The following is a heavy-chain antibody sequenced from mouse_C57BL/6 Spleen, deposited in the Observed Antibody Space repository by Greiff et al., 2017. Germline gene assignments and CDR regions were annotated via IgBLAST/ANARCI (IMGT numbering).Heavy chain of an antibody. J-gene: IGHJ2*01. V-gene: IGHV5-9*01. CDR3: ARHSYYYGSSYYYFDY. Sequence: EVKLVESGGGLVKPGGSLKLSCAASGFTFSSYTMSWVRQTPEKRLEWVATISGGGGNTYYPDSVKGRFTISRDNAKNTLYLQMSSLRSEDTALYYCARHSYYYGSSYYYFDYWGQGTTLTVSS. CDR2: ISGGGGNT. D-gene: IGHD1-1*01. CDR1: GFTFSSYT.